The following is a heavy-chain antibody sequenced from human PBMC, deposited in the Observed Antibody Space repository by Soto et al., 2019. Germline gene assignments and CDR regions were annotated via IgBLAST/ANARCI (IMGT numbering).Heavy chain of an antibody. CDR2: ISSSSSTI. CDR3: ARGLYGRYFDY. D-gene: IGHD4-17*01. J-gene: IGHJ4*02. V-gene: IGHV3-48*01. Sequence: VQLVESGGGLVQPGGSLRLSCAASGFTFSSYSMNWVRQAPGKGLEWVSYISSSSSTIYYADSVKGRFTISRDNAKNSLYLQMNSLRAEDTAVYYCARGLYGRYFDYWGQGTLVTVSS. CDR1: GFTFSSYS.